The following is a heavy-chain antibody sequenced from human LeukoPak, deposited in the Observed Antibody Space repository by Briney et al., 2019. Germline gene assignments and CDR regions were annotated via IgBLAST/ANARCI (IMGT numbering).Heavy chain of an antibody. CDR3: AGSLEYSSSDDAFDI. CDR2: INPNSGGT. CDR1: GYTFTGYY. V-gene: IGHV1-2*02. D-gene: IGHD6-6*01. Sequence: ASVKVSCKASGYTFTGYYMHWVRQAPGQGLEWMGWINPNSGGTNYAQKFQGRVTMTRDMSTSTVYMELSSLRSEDTAVYYCAGSLEYSSSDDAFDIWGQGTMVTVSS. J-gene: IGHJ3*02.